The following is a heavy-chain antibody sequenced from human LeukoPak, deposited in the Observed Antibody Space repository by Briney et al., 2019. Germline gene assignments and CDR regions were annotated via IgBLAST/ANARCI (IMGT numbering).Heavy chain of an antibody. D-gene: IGHD6-19*01. J-gene: IGHJ4*02. CDR2: IYYSGST. CDR3: ARRQGSGSFCDY. CDR1: GGSISSSSYY. Sequence: PSETLSLTCTVSGGSISSSSYYWGWIRQPPGKGLEWIGSIYYSGSTYYNPSLKSRVTISVDTSKNQFSLKLSSVTAADTAVYYCARRQGSGSFCDYWGQGTLVTVSS. V-gene: IGHV4-39*01.